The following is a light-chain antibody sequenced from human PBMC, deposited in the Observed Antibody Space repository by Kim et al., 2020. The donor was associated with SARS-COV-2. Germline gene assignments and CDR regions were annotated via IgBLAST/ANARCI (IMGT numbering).Light chain of an antibody. CDR3: NSRDSNGNDLDV. J-gene: IGLJ1*01. V-gene: IGLV3-19*01. Sequence: SSELTQDPAVSVALGQTVRITCQGDSLRRYYASWYQQKPGQAPVLVIYGKNNRPSGIPDRFSGSSSGNTASLTITGAQAGDEADYYCNSRDSNGNDLDVF. CDR2: GKN. CDR1: SLRRYY.